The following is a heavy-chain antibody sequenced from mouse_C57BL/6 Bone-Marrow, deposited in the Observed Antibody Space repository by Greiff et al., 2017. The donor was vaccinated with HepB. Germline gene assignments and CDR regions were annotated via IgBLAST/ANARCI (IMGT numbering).Heavy chain of an antibody. CDR1: GYTFTSYW. J-gene: IGHJ2*01. V-gene: IGHV1-69*01. CDR2: IDPSDSYT. CDR3: ATLGDY. Sequence: VQLQQPGAELVMPGASVKLSCKASGYTFTSYWMHWVKQRPGQGLEWIGEIDPSDSYTNYNQKFKGKSTLTVDKSSSTAYMQLSSLTSEDSAVYYCATLGDYWGQGTTLTVSS.